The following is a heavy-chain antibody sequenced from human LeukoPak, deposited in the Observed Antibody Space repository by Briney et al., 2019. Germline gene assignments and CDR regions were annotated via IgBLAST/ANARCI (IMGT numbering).Heavy chain of an antibody. CDR3: ARSHNNTVTTYRGGVVYYYYMDV. V-gene: IGHV3-64*01. Sequence: GGSLRLSCAASGFTFSSYAMHWVRQAPGKGLEYVSAISSNGGNTYYANSVKGRFTISRDNSKNTLYLQMGSLRAEDMAVYYCARSHNNTVTTYRGGVVYYYYMDVWGKGTTVTVSS. J-gene: IGHJ6*03. CDR2: ISSNGGNT. CDR1: GFTFSSYA. D-gene: IGHD4-11*01.